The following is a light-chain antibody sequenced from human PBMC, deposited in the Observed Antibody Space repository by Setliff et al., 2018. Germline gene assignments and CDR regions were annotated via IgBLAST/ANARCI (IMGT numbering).Light chain of an antibody. CDR3: SSYTVGSTLSV. J-gene: IGLJ1*01. V-gene: IGLV2-14*03. CDR1: SSDVGGHDY. Sequence: QSALTQPASVSGSPGQSITFSCTGSSSDVGGHDYVSWYQQHPGKAPKLLIYDVTNRPSGVSNRFSGSKSGNTASLTISGLQAEDEAEYFCSSYTVGSTLSVFGTGTKVTVL. CDR2: DVT.